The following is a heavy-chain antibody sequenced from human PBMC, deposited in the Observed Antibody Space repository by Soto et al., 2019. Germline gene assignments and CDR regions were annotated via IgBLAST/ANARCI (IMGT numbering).Heavy chain of an antibody. CDR3: ATKEGFDY. J-gene: IGHJ4*02. CDR2: ISKNGDST. V-gene: IGHV3-64*02. Sequence: LRLSCAASGFTFSSYGMYWVRQAPGKGLEHISTISKNGDSTYYADSVKGRFTISRDNSKNTLYLQMGSLRAEDMAVYYCATKEGFDYWGQGTLVTVTS. CDR1: GFTFSSYG.